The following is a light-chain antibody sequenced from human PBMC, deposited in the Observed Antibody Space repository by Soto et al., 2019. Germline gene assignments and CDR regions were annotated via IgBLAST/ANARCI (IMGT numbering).Light chain of an antibody. J-gene: IGLJ2*01. CDR3: AAWDDSLQGVL. CDR2: SNS. CDR1: TSNIGSKT. V-gene: IGLV1-44*01. Sequence: QSVLTQPPSASGTPGQRVTISCSGSTSNIGSKTVSWYQQVPGTAPKLLIFSNSLRPSGVPDRFSGSKSGTSASLAISGLQSDDEADYFCAAWDDSLQGVLFGGGTQLTVL.